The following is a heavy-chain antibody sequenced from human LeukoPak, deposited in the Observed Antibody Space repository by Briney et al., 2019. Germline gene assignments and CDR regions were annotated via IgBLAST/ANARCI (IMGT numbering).Heavy chain of an antibody. V-gene: IGHV1-18*01. Sequence: SMTVSCKTSGYTFSNFGINWVRQAPGQGLEWMGWISGNNDNPNYGQKFKGRFTVTTDSSTSTAYMELRNLTFDDTAVYYCARDGTSTDDYWGQGTLVTVSS. D-gene: IGHD2-2*01. CDR1: GYTFSNFG. J-gene: IGHJ4*02. CDR2: ISGNNDNP. CDR3: ARDGTSTDDY.